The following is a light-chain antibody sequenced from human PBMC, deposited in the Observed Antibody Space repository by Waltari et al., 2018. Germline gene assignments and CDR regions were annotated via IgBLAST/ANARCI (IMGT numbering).Light chain of an antibody. J-gene: IGKJ5*01. CDR3: QQLNSYSLIT. V-gene: IGKV1-9*01. CDR1: QGRSNY. Sequence: DIQLTQSPSLLSASVGDRVTITCRASQGRSNYLAWYQQKPGRAPKLLISATSTLQSGVPSRFSGSSSGTEFTLTISDLQPEDFTTYYCQQLNSYSLITFGQGTRLEIK. CDR2: ATS.